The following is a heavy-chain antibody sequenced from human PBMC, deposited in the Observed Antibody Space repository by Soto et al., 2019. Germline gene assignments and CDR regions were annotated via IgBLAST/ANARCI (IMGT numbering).Heavy chain of an antibody. CDR3: ARGHLGDPDPFDY. V-gene: IGHV4-59*01. Sequence: SETLSLTCTVSGGSISSYYWSWIRQPPGKGLEWIGYIYYSGSTNYNPSLKSRVTLSVDTSKNQFSLKLSSVTAADTAVYYCARGHLGDPDPFDYWGQGTLVTVSS. CDR1: GGSISSYY. D-gene: IGHD3-16*01. J-gene: IGHJ4*02. CDR2: IYYSGST.